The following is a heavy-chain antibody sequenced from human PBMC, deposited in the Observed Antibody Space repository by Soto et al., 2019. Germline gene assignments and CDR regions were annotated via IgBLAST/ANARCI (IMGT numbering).Heavy chain of an antibody. CDR3: ARENRQLAWGLDAFDI. Sequence: GASVMLSCKASGYTFTGYYMHWVRQAPGQGLEWMGWINPNSGGTNYAQKFQGWVTMTRDTSISTAYMELSRLRSDDTAVYYCARENRQLAWGLDAFDIWGQGTMVTVSS. CDR2: INPNSGGT. D-gene: IGHD6-13*01. V-gene: IGHV1-2*04. J-gene: IGHJ3*02. CDR1: GYTFTGYY.